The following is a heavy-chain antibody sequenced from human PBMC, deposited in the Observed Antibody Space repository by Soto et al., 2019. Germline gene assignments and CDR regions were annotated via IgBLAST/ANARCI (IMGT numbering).Heavy chain of an antibody. CDR2: MNAKSGDT. V-gene: IGHV1-8*01. J-gene: IGHJ6*02. D-gene: IGHD3-16*01. CDR3: ARGNAFNYAGFDV. Sequence: QAHLEQSGAELKRPGASVKVSCKASGYTFSDFDINWLRQASGQGPEWMGWMNAKSGDTFFPQRFQGKFNMTWDTSPSTAYRQGGSSTSHDTAIYYCARGNAFNYAGFDVWGQGTTVAVSS. CDR1: GYTFSDFD.